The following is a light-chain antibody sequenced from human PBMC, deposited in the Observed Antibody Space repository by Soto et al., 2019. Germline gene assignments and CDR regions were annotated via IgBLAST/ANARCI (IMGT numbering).Light chain of an antibody. J-gene: IGKJ2*01. V-gene: IGKV3-20*01. CDR1: RSLSSSY. Sequence: EIVLTQSPGTLSLSPGERATLSCRASRSLSSSYVVWYQQKPGQAPRLLIYAASRRATGIPDRFSGSGSATDYTLTIIRLQPEDFAVYYCQQHLTFGQGTKLEIK. CDR3: QQHLT. CDR2: AAS.